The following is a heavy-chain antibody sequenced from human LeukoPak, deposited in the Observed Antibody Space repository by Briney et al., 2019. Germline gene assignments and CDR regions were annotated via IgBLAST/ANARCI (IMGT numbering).Heavy chain of an antibody. J-gene: IGHJ4*02. V-gene: IGHV1-18*01. CDR1: GYTFTSYG. D-gene: IGHD1-26*01. CDR3: ARAKVGATAGFDY. Sequence: ASVKVSCKASGYTFTSYGISWVRQAPGRGLEWMGWISAYNGNTNYAQKFQGRVTMTRDTSISTAYMELSRLRSDDTAVYYCARAKVGATAGFDYWGQGTLVTVSS. CDR2: ISAYNGNT.